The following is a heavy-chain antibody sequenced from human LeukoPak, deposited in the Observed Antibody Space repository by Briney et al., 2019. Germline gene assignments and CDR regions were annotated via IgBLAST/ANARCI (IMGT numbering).Heavy chain of an antibody. CDR3: ARDIQVGTFDV. D-gene: IGHD1-1*01. J-gene: IGHJ3*01. CDR1: GFTFSTYG. CDR2: IWYDGSKE. Sequence: GGSLRLSCAASGFTFSTYGFHWVRRAPGKGLEWVAVIWYDGSKEYYTDSVKGRFTISKDNSKNTVYLQMDSLRADDTALYYCARDIQVGTFDVWGQGTMVTVSS. V-gene: IGHV3-33*01.